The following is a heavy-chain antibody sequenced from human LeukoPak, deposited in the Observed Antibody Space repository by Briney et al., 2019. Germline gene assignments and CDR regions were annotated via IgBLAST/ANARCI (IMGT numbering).Heavy chain of an antibody. D-gene: IGHD3-22*01. J-gene: IGHJ5*02. V-gene: IGHV4-59*08. CDR3: ARQHSGLNWFDP. CDR2: IYYSGST. Sequence: SETLSLTCTVSGGSISSYYWSWIRQPPGKGLEWIGYIYYSGSTNYNPSLKSRVTISVDTSNNQFSLRLSSVAAADTAVYYCARQHSGLNWFDPWGQGTLVTVSS. CDR1: GGSISSYY.